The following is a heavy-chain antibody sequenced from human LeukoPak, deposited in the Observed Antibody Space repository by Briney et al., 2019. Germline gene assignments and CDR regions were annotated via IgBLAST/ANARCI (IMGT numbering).Heavy chain of an antibody. CDR3: AGGQWPMVPF. CDR1: GGSISSYY. CDR2: IYYTGST. Sequence: NSSETLSLTCTVSGGSISSYYWSWIRQPPGKGLEWIGNIYYTGSTNYNPSLKSRVTISVDTSKNQFSLKLSSVTAADTAVYYCAGGQWPMVPFWGQGTLVIVSS. V-gene: IGHV4-59*01. D-gene: IGHD3-10*01. J-gene: IGHJ4*02.